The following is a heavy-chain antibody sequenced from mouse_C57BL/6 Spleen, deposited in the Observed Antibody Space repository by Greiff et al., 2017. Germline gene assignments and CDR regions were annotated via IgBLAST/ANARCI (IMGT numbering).Heavy chain of an antibody. CDR1: GFTFSSYA. CDR2: ISDGGSYT. Sequence: EVKVVESGGGLVKPGGSLKLSCAASGFTFSSYAMSWVRQTPEKRLEWVATISDGGSYTYYPDNVKGRFTISRDNAKNNLYLQMSHLKSEDTAMYYCARVTTVVAPLDAMDYWGQGTSVTVSS. V-gene: IGHV5-4*03. D-gene: IGHD1-1*01. CDR3: ARVTTVVAPLDAMDY. J-gene: IGHJ4*01.